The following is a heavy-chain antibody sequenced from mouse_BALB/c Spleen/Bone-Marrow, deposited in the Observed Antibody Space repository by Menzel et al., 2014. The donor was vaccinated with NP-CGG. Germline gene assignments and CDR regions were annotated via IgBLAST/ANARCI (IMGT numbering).Heavy chain of an antibody. CDR3: TREGTFFAY. CDR2: INPSNGGT. CDR1: GYTFTSYY. V-gene: IGHV1S81*02. Sequence: QVQLQQSGAELVKPGASVKLSCKSSGYTFTSYYMYWVKPRPGQGLEWIGGINPSNGGTNFNEKFKSKATLTVDKSSSTAYMQLRSLTSEDSAVYYCTREGTFFAYWGQGTLVTVSA. J-gene: IGHJ3*01. D-gene: IGHD3-3*01.